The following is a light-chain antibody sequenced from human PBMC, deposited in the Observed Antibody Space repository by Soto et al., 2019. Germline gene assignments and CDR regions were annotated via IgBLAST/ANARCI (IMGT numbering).Light chain of an antibody. Sequence: DLQMTQSPSTLSGSVGDRVTITCRASQTISSWLAWYQQKPGKAPKLLIYKASTLKSGVPSRFSGSGSGTEFTLTISSLQPDDFATYDCQHYNSYSEAFGQGTKVDIK. CDR2: KAS. CDR1: QTISSW. J-gene: IGKJ1*01. V-gene: IGKV1-5*03. CDR3: QHYNSYSEA.